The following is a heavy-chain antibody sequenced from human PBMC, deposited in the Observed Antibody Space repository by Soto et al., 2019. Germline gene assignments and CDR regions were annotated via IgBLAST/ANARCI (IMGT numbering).Heavy chain of an antibody. J-gene: IGHJ6*02. CDR3: AKELTRYNWNYYYGMDV. Sequence: GGSLRLSCAASGFTFSSYAMSWVRQAPGKGLEWVSAISGSGGSTYYADSVKGRFTISRDNSKNTLYLQMNSLRAEDTAVYYCAKELTRYNWNYYYGMDVWGQGTTVTVSS. V-gene: IGHV3-23*01. CDR2: ISGSGGST. D-gene: IGHD1-20*01. CDR1: GFTFSSYA.